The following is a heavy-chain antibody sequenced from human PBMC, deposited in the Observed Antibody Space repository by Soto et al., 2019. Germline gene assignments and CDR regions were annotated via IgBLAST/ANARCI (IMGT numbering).Heavy chain of an antibody. V-gene: IGHV4-30-4*01. CDR2: IYYSGST. D-gene: IGHD3-22*01. CDR1: GGSISSGDYY. Sequence: ASETLSLTCTVSGGSISSGDYYWSWIRQPPGKGLEWIGYIYYSGSTYHNPSLKSRVTISVDTSKNQFSLKLSSVTAADTAVYYCARDRKEYYYDMDAFDIWGQGTMVTVSS. J-gene: IGHJ3*02. CDR3: ARDRKEYYYDMDAFDI.